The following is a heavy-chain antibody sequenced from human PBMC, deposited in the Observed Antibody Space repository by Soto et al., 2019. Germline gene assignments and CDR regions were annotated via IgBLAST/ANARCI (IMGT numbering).Heavy chain of an antibody. CDR1: GFTFTNAW. D-gene: IGHD4-17*01. CDR3: TTARGNYGAEYFQH. J-gene: IGHJ1*01. CDR2: IKSKTDGGTT. Sequence: EVQLVESGGGLVKPGGSLRLSCAASGFTFTNAWMSWVRQAPGKGLEWVGRIKSKTDGGTTDYAAPVKGRFTISRDDSKNTLYLQMNSLKTEDTAVYYCTTARGNYGAEYFQHWGQGTLVTVSS. V-gene: IGHV3-15*01.